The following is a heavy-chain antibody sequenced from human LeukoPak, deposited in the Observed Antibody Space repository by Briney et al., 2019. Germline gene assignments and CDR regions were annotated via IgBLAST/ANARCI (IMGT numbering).Heavy chain of an antibody. V-gene: IGHV3-30*04. CDR3: AKDGSYYVFDY. Sequence: SCKASGYTFTGYYMHWVRQAPGKGLEWVAVISYDGSNKYYADSVKGRFTISKDNSKNTLYLQMNSLRAEDTAVYYCAKDGSYYVFDYWGQGTLVTVSS. D-gene: IGHD1-26*01. CDR2: ISYDGSNK. CDR1: GYTFTGYY. J-gene: IGHJ4*02.